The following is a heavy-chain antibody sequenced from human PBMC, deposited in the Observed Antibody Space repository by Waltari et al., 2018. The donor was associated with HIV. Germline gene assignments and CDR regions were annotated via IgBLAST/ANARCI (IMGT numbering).Heavy chain of an antibody. CDR2: IKQDGSEK. CDR1: GFPFRSYW. Sequence: EVQLVASGGGLVQSGGSLRLSCAASGFPFRSYWLSWVRQAPGKGLEWVANIKQDGSEKYYVDSVNGRFTISRDNAENSLYLQMNSLRAEDTAVYYCARGGFYGSGSKVNWGQGTLVTVSS. J-gene: IGHJ4*02. V-gene: IGHV3-7*04. D-gene: IGHD3-10*01. CDR3: ARGGFYGSGSKVN.